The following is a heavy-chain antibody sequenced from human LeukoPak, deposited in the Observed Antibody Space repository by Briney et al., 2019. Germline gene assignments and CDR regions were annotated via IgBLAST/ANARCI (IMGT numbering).Heavy chain of an antibody. V-gene: IGHV3-23*01. J-gene: IGHJ6*02. Sequence: GGSLRLSCAASGFTFSSYAMSWVRQAPGKGLEWVSTISGSGGSTYYADSVKGRFTISRDNSKNTLYLQMNSLRAEDTAAYYCAKDNYNISDYGMDVWGQGTTVTVSS. CDR1: GFTFSSYA. D-gene: IGHD1-14*01. CDR2: ISGSGGST. CDR3: AKDNYNISDYGMDV.